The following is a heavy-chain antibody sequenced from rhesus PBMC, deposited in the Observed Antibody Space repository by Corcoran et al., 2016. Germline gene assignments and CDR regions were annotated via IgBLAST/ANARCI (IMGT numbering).Heavy chain of an antibody. Sequence: QVQLQESGPGLVKPSETLSLTCAVSGGSVSSSNWWSWIRQPPGKGLDWIGYISGSSGSTYYNPSLKIRVTISTDTSKNQFSLKLSSVTAADTAVYYCARVPGYFEFWGQGALVTVSS. CDR2: ISGSSGST. J-gene: IGHJ1*01. CDR1: GGSVSSSNW. V-gene: IGHV4-65*01. CDR3: ARVPGYFEF.